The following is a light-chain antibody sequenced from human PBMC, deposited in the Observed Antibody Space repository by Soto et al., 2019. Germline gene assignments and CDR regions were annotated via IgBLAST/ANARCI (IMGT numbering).Light chain of an antibody. CDR1: QSVTSNY. J-gene: IGKJ1*01. CDR3: QQYTDWPLT. Sequence: EVVMTQSPATLSVSPGERATLSCRASQSVTSNYLAWYQQKPGQAPRLLIYGVSSRATGVPDRFSGSGSGTDFTLTISRLKPEDFAVYYCQQYTDWPLTFGQGTKVEVK. V-gene: IGKV3-20*01. CDR2: GVS.